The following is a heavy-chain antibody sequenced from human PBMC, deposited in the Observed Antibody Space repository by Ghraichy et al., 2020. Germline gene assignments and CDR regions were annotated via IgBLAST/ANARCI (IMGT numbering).Heavy chain of an antibody. CDR2: IKQDGSDK. CDR1: GFTFSSYW. J-gene: IGHJ5*02. V-gene: IGHV3-7*03. CDR3: ARAKVHYGQYGNWFDP. Sequence: GESLNISCAASGFTFSSYWMTWVRQAPGKGLEWVANIKQDGSDKNYVDSVKGRFTISRDNAKNSLYLQMNSLRAEDTAVYYCARAKVHYGQYGNWFDPWGQGTLVTVS. D-gene: IGHD4-17*01.